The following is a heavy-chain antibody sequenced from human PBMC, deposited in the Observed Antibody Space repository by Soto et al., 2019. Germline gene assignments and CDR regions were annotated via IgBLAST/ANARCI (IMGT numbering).Heavy chain of an antibody. CDR2: IYSGETT. Sequence: GGSLRLSCASSWFNVNSDYMNWVRQTPGKGLEWVASIYSGETTYYADSVRGRFTISSDKSKNTLYFQLSSLRIEDTAVYYCTRDGRGLGRLSLFEYWGQGVLVTVSS. V-gene: IGHV3-53*01. CDR1: WFNVNSDY. D-gene: IGHD2-21*02. CDR3: TRDGRGLGRLSLFEY. J-gene: IGHJ4*02.